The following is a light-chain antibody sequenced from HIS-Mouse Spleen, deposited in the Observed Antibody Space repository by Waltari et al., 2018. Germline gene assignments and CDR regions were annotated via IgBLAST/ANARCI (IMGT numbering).Light chain of an antibody. V-gene: IGLV2-23*01. CDR3: CSYAGSSTYV. CDR1: SSAVGSYNL. J-gene: IGLJ1*01. Sequence: QSALTQPASVSGSPGQSITISCTGTSSAVGSYNLVPWYQQHPGKAPKLMIDEGSKRPSGVSNRFSGSKSGNTASLTISGLQAEDEADYYCCSYAGSSTYVFGTGTKVTVL. CDR2: EGS.